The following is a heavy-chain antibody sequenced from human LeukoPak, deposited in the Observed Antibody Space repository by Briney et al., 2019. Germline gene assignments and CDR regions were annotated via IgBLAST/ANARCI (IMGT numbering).Heavy chain of an antibody. J-gene: IGHJ4*02. CDR2: LYSDGNT. CDR1: GFTVITND. D-gene: IGHD1-14*01. V-gene: IGHV3-53*01. CDR3: ARGVEPLAANTLAY. Sequence: GGSLRLSCAASGFTVITNDMNWVRQAPGKGLEWVSVLYSDGNTKYADSVPGRFTISSHNSKNTLYLEMNSLSPDDTAVYYCARGVEPLAANTLAYWGQGTLVTVSS.